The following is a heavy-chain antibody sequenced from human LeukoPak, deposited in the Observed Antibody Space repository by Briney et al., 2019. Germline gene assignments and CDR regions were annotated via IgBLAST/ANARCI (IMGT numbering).Heavy chain of an antibody. CDR2: IYTSGST. Sequence: SETLSLTCTVSGGSISSYYWSWIRQPAGKGLEWIGRIYTSGSTNYNPSLKSRVTMSVDTSKNQFSLKLSSVTAADTAVYYCARDHGSGWADAFDIWGQGTMVTVSS. V-gene: IGHV4-4*07. CDR1: GGSISSYY. D-gene: IGHD6-19*01. CDR3: ARDHGSGWADAFDI. J-gene: IGHJ3*02.